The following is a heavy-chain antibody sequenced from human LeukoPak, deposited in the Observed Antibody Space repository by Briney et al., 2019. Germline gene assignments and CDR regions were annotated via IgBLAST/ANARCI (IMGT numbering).Heavy chain of an antibody. CDR1: GYTFTTYD. CDR2: MNPNSGNT. V-gene: IGHV1-8*01. J-gene: IGHJ5*02. D-gene: IGHD6-19*01. CDR3: ARGRGSGHKENWFDP. Sequence: ASVKVSCKASGYTFTTYDINWVRQATGQGLEWMGWMNPNSGNTGYAQKFQGRVTMTRNTSITTAYMGLSSLRSEDTAVYYCARGRGSGHKENWFDPWGQGTLVTVSS.